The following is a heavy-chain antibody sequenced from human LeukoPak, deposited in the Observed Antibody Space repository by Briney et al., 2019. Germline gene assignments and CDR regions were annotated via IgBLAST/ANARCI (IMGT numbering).Heavy chain of an antibody. CDR1: GGSISGYY. CDR2: IYYSGST. Sequence: SETLSLTCTVSGGSISGYYWSWIRQPPGKGLEWIGYIYYSGSTNYNPSLKSRVTISVDTSKNQFSLKLSSVTAADTAVYYCARAFPPAFHYDYVWGSYSDLEDAFDIWGQGTMVTVSS. CDR3: ARAFPPAFHYDYVWGSYSDLEDAFDI. J-gene: IGHJ3*02. V-gene: IGHV4-59*12. D-gene: IGHD3-16*01.